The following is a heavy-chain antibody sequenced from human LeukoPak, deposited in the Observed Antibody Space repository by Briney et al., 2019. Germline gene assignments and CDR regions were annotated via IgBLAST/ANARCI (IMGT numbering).Heavy chain of an antibody. V-gene: IGHV3-33*01. J-gene: IGHJ4*02. Sequence: SGRSLGLSCAASGFTFSGYGMHWVRQAPGKGLEWVAVIWYDGSNKYYADSVKGRFTISRDNSKNTLYLQMNSLRAEDTAVYYCARGKGQWLALFDYWGQGTLVTVSS. CDR1: GFTFSGYG. CDR3: ARGKGQWLALFDY. CDR2: IWYDGSNK. D-gene: IGHD6-19*01.